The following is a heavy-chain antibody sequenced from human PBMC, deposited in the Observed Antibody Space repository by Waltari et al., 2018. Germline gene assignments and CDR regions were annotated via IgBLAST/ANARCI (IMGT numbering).Heavy chain of an antibody. CDR1: GFSISSGSS. V-gene: IGHV4-38-2*01. CDR3: ARVVVATTGDWFDP. Sequence: QVQLQESGPGLVKPSETLSLTCGASGFSISSGSSWGWIRQPPGKGLEWLGSLHHSGSTYYNPSLKSRVTISADTSKNHFSLRLSSVTAADTAVYYCARVVVATTGDWFDPWGQGTPVTVSS. J-gene: IGHJ5*02. CDR2: LHHSGST. D-gene: IGHD2-15*01.